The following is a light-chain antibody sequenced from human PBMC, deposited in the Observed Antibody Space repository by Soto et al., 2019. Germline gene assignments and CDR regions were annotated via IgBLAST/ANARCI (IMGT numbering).Light chain of an antibody. CDR3: SSYAGSNTLYV. J-gene: IGLJ1*01. CDR1: SSDVGGYKY. CDR2: EVS. Sequence: QSALTQPPTASGSPGQSVTISCTGTSSDVGGYKYVSWYQQHPGKAPKLMIYEVSKRPSGVPARFSGSKSGNTASLAVSGLQAEDEADDYCSSYAGSNTLYVFGSGTKVTVL. V-gene: IGLV2-8*01.